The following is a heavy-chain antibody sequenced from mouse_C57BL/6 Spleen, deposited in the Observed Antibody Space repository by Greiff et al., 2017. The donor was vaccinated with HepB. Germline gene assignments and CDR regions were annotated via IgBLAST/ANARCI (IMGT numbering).Heavy chain of an antibody. J-gene: IGHJ1*03. CDR1: GYTFTEYT. V-gene: IGHV1-62-2*01. D-gene: IGHD2-5*01. CDR3: ARHENYSNYAWYFDV. Sequence: VQLQESGAELVKPGASVKLSCKASGYTFTEYTIHWVKQRSGKGLEWIGWFYPGSGSIKYNEKFKDKATLTADKSSSTVYMERSRLTSEDSAVYFCARHENYSNYAWYFDVWGTGTTVTVSS. CDR2: FYPGSGSI.